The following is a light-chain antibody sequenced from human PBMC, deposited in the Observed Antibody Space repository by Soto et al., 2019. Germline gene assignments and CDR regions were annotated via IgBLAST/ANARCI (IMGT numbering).Light chain of an antibody. CDR2: DVS. CDR3: QPDNRVTP. Sequence: DIRLNKSPATLSAYVGDRITITCRASQSISGSLAWCQHRPGEAPKLLIYDVSTLESGVPSRFSGFGSGTEFTLSINSLPTDGSQTYYTQPDNRVTPFFQGA. V-gene: IGKV1-5*01. J-gene: IGKJ1*01. CDR1: QSISGS.